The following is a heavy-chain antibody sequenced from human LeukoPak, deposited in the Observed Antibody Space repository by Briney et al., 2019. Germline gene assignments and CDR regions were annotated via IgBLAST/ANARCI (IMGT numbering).Heavy chain of an antibody. CDR1: GSSFTSSW. CDR3: ARVRAEGDFDY. CDR2: IYPGDSDT. V-gene: IGHV5-51*01. Sequence: GESLKISCKGSGSSFTSSWIGWVRQMPGKGLEWMGIIYPGDSDTRYSPSFQGQVTISADKSITTADLQWSSLKASDTAMYYCARVRAEGDFDYWGQGTLVTVSS. J-gene: IGHJ4*02. D-gene: IGHD3-10*01.